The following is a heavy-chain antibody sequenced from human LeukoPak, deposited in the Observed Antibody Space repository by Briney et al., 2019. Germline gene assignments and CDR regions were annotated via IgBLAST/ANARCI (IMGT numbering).Heavy chain of an antibody. Sequence: SETLSLTCTVSGGSISSSSYYWGWIRQPPGKGLGWIGSIYYSGSTYYNPSLKSRVTISVDRSKNQFSLKLSSVTAADTAVYYCARVIVPAAIDYWGQGTLVTVSS. D-gene: IGHD2-2*02. CDR1: GGSISSSSYY. V-gene: IGHV4-39*07. CDR3: ARVIVPAAIDY. CDR2: IYYSGST. J-gene: IGHJ4*02.